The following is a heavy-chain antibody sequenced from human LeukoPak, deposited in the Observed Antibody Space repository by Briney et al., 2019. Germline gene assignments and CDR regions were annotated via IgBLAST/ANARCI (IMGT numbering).Heavy chain of an antibody. CDR1: GYTFTSYA. V-gene: IGHV1-18*01. CDR2: ISAYNGNT. J-gene: IGHJ4*02. D-gene: IGHD3-22*01. CDR3: ARSSYYDSRVYYYGIGY. Sequence: ASVKVSCKASGYTFTSYAFSWVRQAPGQGLEWMGWISAYNGNTNYAQKLQGRVTMTTDTSTSTAYMELGSLRSDDTAVYYCARSSYYDSRVYYYGIGYWGQGTLVTVSS.